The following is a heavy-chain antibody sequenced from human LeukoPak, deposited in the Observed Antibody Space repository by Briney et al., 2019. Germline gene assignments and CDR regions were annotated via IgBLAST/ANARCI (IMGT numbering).Heavy chain of an antibody. D-gene: IGHD3-3*01. CDR2: ISAYNGNT. J-gene: IGHJ4*02. V-gene: IGHV1-18*01. CDR1: GYTFTSYG. Sequence: ASVKVSCKASGYTFTSYGISWVRQAPGQGLEWMGWISAYNGNTNYAQKLQGRVTMTTDTSTSTAYMELRSLRSDDTAVYYCARGPPPYYDFWSGYYGYWGQGTLVTVSS. CDR3: ARGPPPYYDFWSGYYGY.